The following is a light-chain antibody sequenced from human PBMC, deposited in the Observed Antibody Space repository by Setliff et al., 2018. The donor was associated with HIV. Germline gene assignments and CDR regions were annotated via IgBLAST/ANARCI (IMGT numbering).Light chain of an antibody. V-gene: IGLV2-14*01. CDR1: SSDVGNYNY. J-gene: IGLJ1*01. CDR3: SSYAGTFTLYA. Sequence: QSVLTQPASVSGSPGQSITISCTGTSSDVGNYNYVSWYQQHPGKAPKLMIYEVSNRPSGISNRFSGSKSGNTASLTISGLQAEDEADYYCSSYAGTFTLYALGTGTKVTVL. CDR2: EVS.